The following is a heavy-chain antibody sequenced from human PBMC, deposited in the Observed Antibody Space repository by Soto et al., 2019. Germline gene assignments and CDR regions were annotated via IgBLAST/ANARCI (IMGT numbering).Heavy chain of an antibody. CDR1: GFTFSSYW. CDR3: ARVPTGGYDWN. CDR2: INSDGSTT. Sequence: EVQLVESGGGLVQPGGSLRLSCAASGFTFSSYWMHWVRQAPGKGLVWVSRINSDGSTTNYADPVKGRFTISRDNAKNTLDPQMNSLRAEDTAVYYCARVPTGGYDWNWGQGTLVNAAS. J-gene: IGHJ4*02. D-gene: IGHD5-12*01. V-gene: IGHV3-74*01.